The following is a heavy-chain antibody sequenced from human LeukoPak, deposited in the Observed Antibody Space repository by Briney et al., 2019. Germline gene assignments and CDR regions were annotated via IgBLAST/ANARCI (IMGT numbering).Heavy chain of an antibody. CDR1: GYTFTSYY. CDR2: INPSGGST. D-gene: IGHD6-19*01. CDR3: AREDKVAGLDY. V-gene: IGHV1-46*01. J-gene: IGHJ4*02. Sequence: ASVKVSCKASGYTFTSYYMHWVRQAPGQGLEWMGIINPSGGSTSYAQKFQGRVTTTRDTSKSTVYMELSSLRSEDTAVYYCAREDKVAGLDYWGQGTLVTVSS.